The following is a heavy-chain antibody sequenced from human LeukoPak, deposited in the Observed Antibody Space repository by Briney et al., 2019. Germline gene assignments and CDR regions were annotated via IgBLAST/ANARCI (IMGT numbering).Heavy chain of an antibody. CDR2: IYTSGST. J-gene: IGHJ4*02. D-gene: IGHD6-13*01. CDR3: ARAAAAADFDY. V-gene: IGHV4-4*07. Sequence: NPSKTLSLACTVSGGSISSYYWSWVRQPAGKGMEWIGRIYTSGSTNYNPSLKSRVTMSVDTSKNQFSLKLSSVTAADTAVYYCARAAAAADFDYWGQGTLVTVSS. CDR1: GGSISSYY.